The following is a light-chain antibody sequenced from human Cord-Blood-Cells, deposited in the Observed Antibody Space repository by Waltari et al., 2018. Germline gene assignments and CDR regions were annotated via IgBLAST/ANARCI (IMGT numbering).Light chain of an antibody. J-gene: IGLJ3*02. CDR1: SGSIASNY. CDR2: EDN. V-gene: IGLV6-57*03. Sequence: NFMLTQPHSVSESPGKTVTISCTRSSGSIASNYVQGYQPRPGSAPTTVIYEDNHRPSGVPDRFSGSIDSSSTSASLTISGLKTEDEADYYCQSYDSSREVFGGGTKLTVL. CDR3: QSYDSSREV.